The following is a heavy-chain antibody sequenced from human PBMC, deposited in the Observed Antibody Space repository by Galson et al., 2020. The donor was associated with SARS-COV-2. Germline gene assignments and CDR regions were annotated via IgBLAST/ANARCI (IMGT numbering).Heavy chain of an antibody. Sequence: GGSLRLSCAASGFTVSTNYMSWVRQAPGKGLEWVSVTHNGGSTYYADFVKGRFTISRDSSKNTLFLQMNSLRAEDTAICYCVSGVEQWLADHWGQGTLVIV. D-gene: IGHD6-19*01. V-gene: IGHV3-53*01. CDR3: VSGVEQWLADH. CDR2: THNGGST. CDR1: GFTVSTNY. J-gene: IGHJ1*01.